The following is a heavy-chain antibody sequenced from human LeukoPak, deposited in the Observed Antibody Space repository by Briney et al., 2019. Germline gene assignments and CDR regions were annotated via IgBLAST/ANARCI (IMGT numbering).Heavy chain of an antibody. CDR1: GYSFTSYW. D-gene: IGHD3-3*01. Sequence: GESLKISCKGSGYSFTSYWIGWVRQMPGKGLEWMGISYPGDSDTRYSPSFLGQVTISADKSISTAYLQWSSLKASDTAMYYCARANDRFITIFGVVKASGFDPWGQGTLVTVSS. J-gene: IGHJ5*02. CDR3: ARANDRFITIFGVVKASGFDP. CDR2: SYPGDSDT. V-gene: IGHV5-51*01.